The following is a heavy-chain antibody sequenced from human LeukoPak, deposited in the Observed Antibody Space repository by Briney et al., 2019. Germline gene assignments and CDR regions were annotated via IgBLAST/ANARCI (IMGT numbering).Heavy chain of an antibody. J-gene: IGHJ4*02. V-gene: IGHV7-4-1*02. CDR2: INTNTGSP. CDR1: GYTFTSYA. D-gene: IGHD2-2*01. Sequence: ASVKVSGKASGYTFTSYAMNWVRQAPGQGLEWMGWINTNTGSPTYAQAFTGRFVFSLDTSVSTAYLQISSLKTEDTAVYYCACYDCGDYWGQGTLVTVSS. CDR3: ACYDCGDY.